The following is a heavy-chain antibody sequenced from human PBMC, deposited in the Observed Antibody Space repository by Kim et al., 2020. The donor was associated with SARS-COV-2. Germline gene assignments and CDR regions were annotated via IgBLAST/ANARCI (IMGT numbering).Heavy chain of an antibody. CDR2: ISDDGKNK. CDR3: ARGGSSDASFYRAFDL. CDR1: RFNLDSHP. J-gene: IGHJ4*01. V-gene: IGHV3-30*04. Sequence: GGSLRLSCATSRFNLDSHPMHWVRQAPGKGLEWVAGISDDGKNKYYAVSVKGRFTISKDSSTNTVYLEMTTLNTEETAVYLCARGGSSDASFYRAFDLWGHGSHVTVSS. D-gene: IGHD3-16*01.